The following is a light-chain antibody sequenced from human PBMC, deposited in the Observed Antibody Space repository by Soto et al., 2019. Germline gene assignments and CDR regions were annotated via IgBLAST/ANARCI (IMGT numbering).Light chain of an antibody. Sequence: EIVMTQSPATLSVSPGERATLSCRASQSVSSKLAWYQQKPGQGPRLLIYGASTRATGIPARFSGSGSGTEFTLTISSQQSEDFAVCYCQHYSTWLWTFGPGTKVEIK. CDR1: QSVSSK. CDR2: GAS. CDR3: QHYSTWLWT. J-gene: IGKJ1*01. V-gene: IGKV3-15*01.